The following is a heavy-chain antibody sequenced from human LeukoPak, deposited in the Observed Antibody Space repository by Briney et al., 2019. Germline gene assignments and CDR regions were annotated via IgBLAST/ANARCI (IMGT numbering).Heavy chain of an antibody. CDR2: TYYRSKWYN. Sequence: SQTLSLTCAISGDSVSSNSAAWNWIRQSPSRGLEWLRRTYYRSKWYNDYAVSVKSRITINPDTSKNQFSLQLNSVTPEDTAVYYCASLYDSSGYFDYWGQGTLVTVSS. J-gene: IGHJ4*02. D-gene: IGHD3-22*01. CDR3: ASLYDSSGYFDY. CDR1: GDSVSSNSAA. V-gene: IGHV6-1*01.